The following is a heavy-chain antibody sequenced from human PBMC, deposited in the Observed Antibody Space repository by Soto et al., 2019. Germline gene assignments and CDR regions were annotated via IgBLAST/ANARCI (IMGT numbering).Heavy chain of an antibody. V-gene: IGHV4-59*01. Sequence: LSLTCTVSGGSMNNYYWSWIRQAPGKGLQYIGYISYMGTTNYNPSLKSRVTISVDTSKNQFSLKLTSVTAADTALYYCTKSGRGYVDSGYYGGDYDSWGREPWSPSPQ. CDR1: GGSMNNYY. CDR2: ISYMGTT. J-gene: IGHJ4*02. CDR3: TKSGRGYVDSGYYGGDYDS. D-gene: IGHD3-22*01.